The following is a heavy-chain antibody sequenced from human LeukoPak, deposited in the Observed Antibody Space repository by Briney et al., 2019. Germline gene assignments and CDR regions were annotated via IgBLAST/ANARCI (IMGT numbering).Heavy chain of an antibody. CDR1: GFAFSYSW. J-gene: IGHJ4*02. D-gene: IGHD3-10*01. CDR3: ARVAYSGSGSPFYYFDY. V-gene: IGHV3-7*01. Sequence: GGSLRLSCADSGFAFSYSWMSWVRRAPGKGLEWVGSIKQDGSEKYYVDSVKGRFTISKDNAKNSLYLQMNSLRAEDTAVYYCARVAYSGSGSPFYYFDYWGQGALVTVSS. CDR2: IKQDGSEK.